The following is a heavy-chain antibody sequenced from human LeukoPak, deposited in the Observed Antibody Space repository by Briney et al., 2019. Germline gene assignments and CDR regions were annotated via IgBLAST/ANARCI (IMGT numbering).Heavy chain of an antibody. D-gene: IGHD5-12*01. CDR3: ARDFPEGYSGYDYRDY. J-gene: IGHJ4*02. CDR1: GFTFSTYA. V-gene: IGHV3-21*01. CDR2: ISSSSYI. Sequence: GGSLRLSCATSGFTFSTYAMSWVRQAPGKGLEWVSSISSSSYIYYADSVKGRFTISRDNAKNSLYLQMNSLRAEDTAVYYCARDFPEGYSGYDYRDYWGQGTLVTVSS.